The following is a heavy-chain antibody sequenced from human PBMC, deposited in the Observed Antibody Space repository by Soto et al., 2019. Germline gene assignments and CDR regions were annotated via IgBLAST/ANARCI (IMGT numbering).Heavy chain of an antibody. J-gene: IGHJ4*02. Sequence: SETLSLTCTVSDGSGSSGNYYWSWIRQPPGRGLEWIGHISYIGSTNYNPSLKSRVTISVDTSKNQFSLKLTSVTAADTAVYYCAREEKQLARYGGDFDYWGQGTPVTVSS. CDR1: DGSGSSGNYY. D-gene: IGHD6-13*01. V-gene: IGHV4-61*01. CDR3: AREEKQLARYGGDFDY. CDR2: ISYIGST.